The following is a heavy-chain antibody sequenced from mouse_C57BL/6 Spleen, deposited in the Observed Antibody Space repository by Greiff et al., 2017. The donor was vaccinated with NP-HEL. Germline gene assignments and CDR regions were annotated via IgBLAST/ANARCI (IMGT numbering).Heavy chain of an antibody. J-gene: IGHJ1*03. CDR2: IDPETGGT. Sequence: VQLQQSGAELVRPGASVTLSCKASGYTFTDYEMHWVKQTPVHGLEWIGAIDPETGGTAYNQKFKGKAILTADKSSSTAYMELRSLTSEDSAVYYCTRGVITDWYFDVWGTGTTVTVSS. D-gene: IGHD2-4*01. V-gene: IGHV1-15*01. CDR3: TRGVITDWYFDV. CDR1: GYTFTDYE.